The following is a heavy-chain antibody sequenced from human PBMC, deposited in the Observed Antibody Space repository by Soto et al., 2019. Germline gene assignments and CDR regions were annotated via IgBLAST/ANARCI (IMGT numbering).Heavy chain of an antibody. Sequence: GESLKISCKGSGYSFTSYWIGWVRQMPGKGLEWMGIIYPGDSDTRYSPSFQGQVTISADKSISTAYLQWSSLKASDTAMYYCARIVEGYSQVIRPNWFDPWGQGTLVTVSS. D-gene: IGHD3-22*01. CDR2: IYPGDSDT. V-gene: IGHV5-51*01. CDR3: ARIVEGYSQVIRPNWFDP. J-gene: IGHJ5*02. CDR1: GYSFTSYW.